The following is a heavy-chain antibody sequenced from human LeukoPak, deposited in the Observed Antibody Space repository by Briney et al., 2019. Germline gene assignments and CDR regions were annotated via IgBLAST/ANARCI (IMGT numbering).Heavy chain of an antibody. CDR2: IYYSGST. V-gene: IGHV4-59*01. CDR3: ARGVGVGATMISGNWYFDL. Sequence: PSETLSLTCTVSGGSISSYYWSWIRQPPGKGLEWIGYIYYSGSTNYNPSLKSRVTISVDTSKNQFSLKLSSVTAADTAVYYCARGVGVGATMISGNWYFDLWGRGTLVTVSS. J-gene: IGHJ2*01. CDR1: GGSISSYY. D-gene: IGHD1-26*01.